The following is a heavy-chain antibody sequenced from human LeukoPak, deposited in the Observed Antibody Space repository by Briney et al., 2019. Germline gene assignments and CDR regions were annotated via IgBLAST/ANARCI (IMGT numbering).Heavy chain of an antibody. J-gene: IGHJ4*02. CDR3: ARERTLTTPFDY. CDR1: GYTFTGCY. V-gene: IGHV1-2*02. Sequence: ASVKVSCKASGYTFTGCYMHWVRQAPGQGLEWMGWINPNSGGTNYAQKFQGRVTMTRDTSISTAYMELSRLRSDDTAVYYCARERTLTTPFDYWGQGTLVTVSS. CDR2: INPNSGGT. D-gene: IGHD2-15*01.